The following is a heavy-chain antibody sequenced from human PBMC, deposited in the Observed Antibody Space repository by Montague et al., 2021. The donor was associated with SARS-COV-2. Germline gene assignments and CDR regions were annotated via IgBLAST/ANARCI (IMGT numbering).Heavy chain of an antibody. CDR3: AKGYFHSGYDRSWDYGMDV. D-gene: IGHD5-12*01. CDR1: GFPFEDYA. V-gene: IGHV3-9*01. J-gene: IGHJ6*02. Sequence: SLRLSFAASGFPFEDYAMHWVRQAPGKGLEWVSGISWNSGRLDYADYMKGRFTISRDNAKNSLYLQMNSLRAEDTALYYCAKGYFHSGYDRSWDYGMDVWGQGTTVTVSS. CDR2: ISWNSGRL.